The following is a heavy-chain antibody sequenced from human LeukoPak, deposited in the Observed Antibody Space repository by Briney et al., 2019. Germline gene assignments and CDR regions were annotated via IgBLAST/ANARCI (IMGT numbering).Heavy chain of an antibody. CDR3: ATYRSGWYVY. D-gene: IGHD6-19*01. Sequence: SETLSLTCTVSGGSISSYYWNWIRQPPGKGLEWIGYIYYSGSTNNNPSLKSRVTISLDTSKDQFSLKLSSVTAADTALYYCATYRSGWYVYWGQGTLVTVSS. J-gene: IGHJ4*02. CDR2: IYYSGST. V-gene: IGHV4-59*01. CDR1: GGSISSYY.